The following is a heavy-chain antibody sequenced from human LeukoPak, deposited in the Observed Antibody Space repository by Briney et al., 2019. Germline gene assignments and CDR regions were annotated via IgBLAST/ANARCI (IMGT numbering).Heavy chain of an antibody. CDR3: AKAGLYDYVWGSYRQKWFDP. J-gene: IGHJ5*02. CDR2: IIPIFGTT. Sequence: SVRVSCKASGGTFNSYAINWVRQAPGQGLEWMGRIIPIFGTTNYARNFQGRVTITTVKSTSTAYMELSSLRSEDTAVYYCAKAGLYDYVWGSYRQKWFDPWGQGTLVTVSS. D-gene: IGHD3-16*02. V-gene: IGHV1-69*05. CDR1: GGTFNSYA.